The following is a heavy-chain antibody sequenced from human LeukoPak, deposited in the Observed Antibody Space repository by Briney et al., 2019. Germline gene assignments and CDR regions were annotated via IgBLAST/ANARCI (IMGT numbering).Heavy chain of an antibody. Sequence: ASVKVSCKASGYTFTSYGIGWVRQAPGQGLEWMGWISTYNGKTVYAQDIQGRVTMTTDTSTSTAYMELWSLRSDDTAIYYCARDFWSGYYTLNAFAIWGLGTMVTVSS. CDR3: ARDFWSGYYTLNAFAI. CDR2: ISTYNGKT. V-gene: IGHV1-18*01. CDR1: GYTFTSYG. D-gene: IGHD3-3*01. J-gene: IGHJ3*02.